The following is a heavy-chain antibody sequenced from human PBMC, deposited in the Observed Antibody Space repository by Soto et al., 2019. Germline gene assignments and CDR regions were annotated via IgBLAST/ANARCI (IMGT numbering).Heavy chain of an antibody. CDR2: LNPKSGGT. V-gene: IGHV1-2*02. CDR1: GFTFSDYY. Sequence: ASVKVSCKASGFTFSDYYMHWVREAPGQGLEWMGWLNPKSGGTTYAQKFQGRLTLSRDTSINTAYMELSRLSIDDTALYYCARERYQVLSDGMDVWGQGTTVTVYS. D-gene: IGHD2-2*01. J-gene: IGHJ6*02. CDR3: ARERYQVLSDGMDV.